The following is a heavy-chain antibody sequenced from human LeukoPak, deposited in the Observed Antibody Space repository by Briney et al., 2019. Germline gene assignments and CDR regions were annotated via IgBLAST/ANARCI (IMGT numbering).Heavy chain of an antibody. J-gene: IGHJ4*02. CDR1: GGSISSGGYY. V-gene: IGHV4-61*02. D-gene: IGHD5-24*01. CDR2: IYTSGST. Sequence: TSETLSLTCTVSGGSISSGGYYWSWIRQPAGKGLEWIGRIYTSGSTNYNPSLKSRVTMSVDTSKNQFSLKLSSVAAADTAVYYCARVGGDGYNYGDYFDYWGQGTLVTVSS. CDR3: ARVGGDGYNYGDYFDY.